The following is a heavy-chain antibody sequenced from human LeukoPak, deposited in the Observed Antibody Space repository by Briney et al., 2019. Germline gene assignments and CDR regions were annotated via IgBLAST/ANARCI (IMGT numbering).Heavy chain of an antibody. D-gene: IGHD3-9*01. Sequence: EGSLRLSCAASGFTFSSYSMNWIRQAPGKGLEWVSSISGSSSYIYYADSVKGRFTISRANAKNSLYLQMNSLRAEDTAVYYCARVRREYYDILTGLPYYFDYWGQGTLVTVSS. CDR2: ISGSSSYI. J-gene: IGHJ4*02. V-gene: IGHV3-21*01. CDR1: GFTFSSYS. CDR3: ARVRREYYDILTGLPYYFDY.